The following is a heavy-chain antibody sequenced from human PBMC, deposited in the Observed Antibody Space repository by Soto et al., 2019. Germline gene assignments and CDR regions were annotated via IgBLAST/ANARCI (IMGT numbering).Heavy chain of an antibody. CDR1: GYTFTSYY. CDR3: ARSHDYSSPLDS. CDR2: INTRGGST. V-gene: IGHV1-46*01. J-gene: IGHJ4*02. D-gene: IGHD4-4*01. Sequence: QVQLVQSGAEVKKPGASVKVSCKASGYTFTSYYMHWVRQAPGQGLEWMAIINTRGGSTSYTQKFHGRGTRTTDISTRSVYMELSSLRSEDTAVYYCARSHDYSSPLDSGGQATLVTVCS.